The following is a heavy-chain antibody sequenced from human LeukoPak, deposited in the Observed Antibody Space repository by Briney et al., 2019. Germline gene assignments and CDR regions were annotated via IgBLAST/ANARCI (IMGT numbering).Heavy chain of an antibody. D-gene: IGHD3-16*02. CDR1: GYTFTSYY. J-gene: IGHJ4*02. CDR2: MNPSGGST. Sequence: ASVKVSCKASGYTFTSYYIHWVRQAPGQRLEWMAIMNPSGGSTSSAQKFQGRVTMTRDTSTSTVYMELSGLRSEDTAVFYFARAGVITAADYWGQGTLVTVSS. V-gene: IGHV1-46*03. CDR3: ARAGVITAADY.